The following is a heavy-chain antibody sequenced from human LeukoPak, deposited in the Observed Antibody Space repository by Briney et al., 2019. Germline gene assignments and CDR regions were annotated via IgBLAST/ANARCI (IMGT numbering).Heavy chain of an antibody. V-gene: IGHV3-23*01. D-gene: IGHD3-3*01. CDR3: ARDRQRITIFGVVDY. Sequence: GGSLRLSCAASGFTFSSYVMSWVRQAPGKGLEWVSAISGSGGSTYYADSVKGRFTISRDNSKNTLYLQMNSLRAEDTAVYYCARDRQRITIFGVVDYWGQGTLVTVSS. J-gene: IGHJ4*02. CDR2: ISGSGGST. CDR1: GFTFSSYV.